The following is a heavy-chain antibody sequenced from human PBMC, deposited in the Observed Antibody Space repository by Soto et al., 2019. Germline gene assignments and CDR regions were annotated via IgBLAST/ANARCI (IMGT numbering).Heavy chain of an antibody. CDR3: ASPYCSGGSCYLNY. CDR2: INHSGST. V-gene: IGHV4-34*01. J-gene: IGHJ4*02. CDR1: GGSFSGYY. D-gene: IGHD2-15*01. Sequence: SETLSLTCAVYGGSFSGYYWSWIRQPPGKGLEWIGEINHSGSTNYNPSLKSRVTISVDTSKNQFSLKLSSVTAADTAVYYCASPYCSGGSCYLNYWGQGTLVTVSS.